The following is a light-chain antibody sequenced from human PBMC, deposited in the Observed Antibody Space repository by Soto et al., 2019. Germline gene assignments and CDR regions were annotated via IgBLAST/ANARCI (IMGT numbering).Light chain of an antibody. CDR1: SSDVGTYNL. CDR2: EVN. CDR3: CSYAGSGTFYV. V-gene: IGLV2-23*02. Sequence: SVLTQPASVSGSTGQSITISCTGTSSDVGTYNLVSWYQQHPGKAPKLMIYEVNKRPSGVFNRFSGSKSGNTASLTISGLQAEDEADYYCCSYAGSGTFYVFGTGTKVTVL. J-gene: IGLJ1*01.